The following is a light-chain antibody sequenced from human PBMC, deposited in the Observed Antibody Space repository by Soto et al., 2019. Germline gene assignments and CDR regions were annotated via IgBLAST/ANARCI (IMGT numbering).Light chain of an antibody. J-gene: IGKJ1*01. CDR3: QQYDIWPPM. CDR1: QRVSTN. V-gene: IGKV3-15*01. Sequence: EIVVTQSPAILSVSPGERATLSCRASQRVSTNLAWFQQKPGQTPRPLFHGASPRATRTPARFTGSGSATEFILTISXLQSEDFAVYYCQQYDIWPPMFGQGTKVDI. CDR2: GAS.